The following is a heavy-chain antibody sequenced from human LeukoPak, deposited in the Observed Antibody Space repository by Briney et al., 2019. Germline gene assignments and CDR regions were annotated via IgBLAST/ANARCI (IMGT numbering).Heavy chain of an antibody. Sequence: PGGSLRLSCAASGFTVSSNYMSWVRQAPGKGLEWVSVIYSGGNTYYADSVKGRFTISRDNSKNTLYLQMNSLRAEDTAAYYCASPGIRYFDWLPHPFDYWGQGTLVTVSS. CDR3: ASPGIRYFDWLPHPFDY. V-gene: IGHV3-53*01. D-gene: IGHD3-9*01. CDR2: IYSGGNT. CDR1: GFTVSSNY. J-gene: IGHJ4*02.